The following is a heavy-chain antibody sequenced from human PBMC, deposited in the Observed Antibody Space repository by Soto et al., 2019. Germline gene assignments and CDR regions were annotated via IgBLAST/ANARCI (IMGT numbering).Heavy chain of an antibody. J-gene: IGHJ4*02. D-gene: IGHD3-10*01. CDR1: GYIFTSYY. CDR2: INPFDGSR. CDR3: SRVDPGETSPFDH. V-gene: IGHV1-46*03. Sequence: QVQLVQPGAEVKKPGASVKVSCKASGYIFTSYYIHWVRQAPGQGLEWMGWINPFDGSRMFAQSFQGRVTMTRDTSTSTVYMEVSSLRSEDTAVYYCSRVDPGETSPFDHWGQGTLVTVSS.